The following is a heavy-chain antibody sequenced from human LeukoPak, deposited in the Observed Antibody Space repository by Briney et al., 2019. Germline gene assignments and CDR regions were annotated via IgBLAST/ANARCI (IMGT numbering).Heavy chain of an antibody. V-gene: IGHV1-69*05. J-gene: IGHJ4*02. Sequence: SVKVSYKASGGTFSSYAISWVRQAPGQGPEWMGGIIPIFGTANYAQKFQGRVTITTDESTSTAYMELSSLRSEDTAVYYCASSPRFGVVILFFDYWGQGTLVTVSS. CDR3: ASSPRFGVVILFFDY. CDR2: IIPIFGTA. CDR1: GGTFSSYA. D-gene: IGHD3-3*01.